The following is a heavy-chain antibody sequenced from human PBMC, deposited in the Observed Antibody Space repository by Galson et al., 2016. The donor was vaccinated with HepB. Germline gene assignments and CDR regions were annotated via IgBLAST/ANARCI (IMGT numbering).Heavy chain of an antibody. CDR2: IDPDDSYT. Sequence: QSGAEVKKPGESLRISCNTSGYSFTTHWISWVRQMPGKGLEWMGRIDPDDSYTNYSPSFQGHVTMSVDTSISTAYLRWSSLKASDTAIYYCARHSSLEAGTAAIFVHWGQGTRITVTS. V-gene: IGHV5-10-1*01. J-gene: IGHJ4*02. CDR1: GYSFTTHW. CDR3: ARHSSLEAGTAAIFVH. D-gene: IGHD1-1*01.